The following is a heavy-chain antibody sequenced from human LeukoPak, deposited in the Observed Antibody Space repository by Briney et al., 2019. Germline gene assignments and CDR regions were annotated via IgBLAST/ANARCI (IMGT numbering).Heavy chain of an antibody. D-gene: IGHD1-26*01. CDR3: TSEDQGGFDY. CDR2: IKRKIDGETT. J-gene: IGHJ4*02. V-gene: IGHV3-15*01. Sequence: GESLKISCVASGFTFSNAWMSWVRQAPIKGLEWVGRIKRKIDGETTDYAAPAKGRFTISRDDSKNTLYLQMNSLKTEDTAVYYCTSEDQGGFDYWGRGTLVTVSS. CDR1: GFTFSNAW.